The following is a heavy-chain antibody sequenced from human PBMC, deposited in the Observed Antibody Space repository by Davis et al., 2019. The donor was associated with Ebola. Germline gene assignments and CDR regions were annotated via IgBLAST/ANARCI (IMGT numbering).Heavy chain of an antibody. J-gene: IGHJ4*02. D-gene: IGHD3-9*01. Sequence: SVQVSCKTSGGSFSSPPISWVRQAPRQGLEWMGGIIPIFDTPHYAQKFQGRITITADASTSTAYMELSSLRSEDTATYFCARDFDGGNYYFDYWGPGTPVTVSS. CDR2: IIPIFDTP. CDR3: ARDFDGGNYYFDY. CDR1: GGSFSSPP. V-gene: IGHV1-69*13.